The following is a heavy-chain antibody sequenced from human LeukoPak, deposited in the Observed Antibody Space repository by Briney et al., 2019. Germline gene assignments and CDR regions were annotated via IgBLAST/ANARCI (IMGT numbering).Heavy chain of an antibody. Sequence: ASVTVSLRSSGYTFTDYYMHWVRQAPGQGLEWMGWINPNSGGTNYAQKFQGRVTMTRDTSISTAYMELSRPRSDDTAVYYCARDLSSGSDLDYWGQGTLVTVSS. CDR1: GYTFTDYY. CDR3: ARDLSSGSDLDY. D-gene: IGHD6-19*01. V-gene: IGHV1-2*02. CDR2: INPNSGGT. J-gene: IGHJ4*02.